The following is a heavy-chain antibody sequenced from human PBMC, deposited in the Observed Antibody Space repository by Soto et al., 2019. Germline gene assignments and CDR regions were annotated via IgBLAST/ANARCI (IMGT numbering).Heavy chain of an antibody. Sequence: GGSLRLSWAASGFTFSSYGMHWVRQAPGKGLEWVAVISYDGSNKYYADSVKGRFTISRDNSKNTLYLQMNSLRAEDTAVYYCAKEVEMATTQFDYWGKGTLVTVSS. J-gene: IGHJ4*02. CDR3: AKEVEMATTQFDY. D-gene: IGHD5-12*01. V-gene: IGHV3-30*18. CDR2: ISYDGSNK. CDR1: GFTFSSYG.